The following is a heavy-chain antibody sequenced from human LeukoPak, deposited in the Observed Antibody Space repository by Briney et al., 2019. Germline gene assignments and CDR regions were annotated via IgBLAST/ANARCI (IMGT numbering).Heavy chain of an antibody. Sequence: VKLSCKVSGYTFTDYYMHWVPQAPGKGLEGMGLVYPEDGETIYAEKFEGRVTITADTSTETAYMEMSSLRSEDTAVYYCATVGRRTSDSVLTPYDAFDIWGQGTMVTVSS. CDR3: ATVGRRTSDSVLTPYDAFDI. CDR2: VYPEDGET. CDR1: GYTFTDYY. D-gene: IGHD4-23*01. V-gene: IGHV1-69-2*01. J-gene: IGHJ3*02.